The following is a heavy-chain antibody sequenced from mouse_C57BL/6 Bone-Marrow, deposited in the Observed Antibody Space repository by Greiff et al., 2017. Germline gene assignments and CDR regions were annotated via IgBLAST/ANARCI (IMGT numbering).Heavy chain of an antibody. V-gene: IGHV1-64*01. J-gene: IGHJ1*03. CDR3: ARDPLSRYFDV. CDR2: IHPNSGST. CDR1: GYTFTSYW. Sequence: VQLKQPGAELVKPGASVKLSCKASGYTFTSYWMHWVKQRPGQGLEWIGMIHPNSGSTNYNEKFKSKATLTVDKSSSTAYMQLSSLTSEDSAVYYCARDPLSRYFDVWGTGTTVTVSS. D-gene: IGHD1-1*01.